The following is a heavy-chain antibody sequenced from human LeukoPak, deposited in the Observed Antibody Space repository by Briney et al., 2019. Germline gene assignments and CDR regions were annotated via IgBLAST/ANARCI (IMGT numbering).Heavy chain of an antibody. D-gene: IGHD1-1*01. CDR1: GGSISSWY. J-gene: IGHJ4*02. CDR2: IYSSGTT. Sequence: PSETLSLTRTVSGGSISSWYWNWIRQPPGQELEWMGYIYSSGTTNYNPSLKSRVNISVDPSKNQFSLKLVSVTAADTAIYYCARAAGLANSPAFDYWGQGTLVTVSS. CDR3: ARAAGLANSPAFDY. V-gene: IGHV4-59*01.